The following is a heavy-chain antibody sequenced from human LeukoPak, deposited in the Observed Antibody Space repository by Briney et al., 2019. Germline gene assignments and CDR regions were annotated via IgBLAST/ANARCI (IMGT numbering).Heavy chain of an antibody. CDR3: ARGGGYYDSNNYYQGYFEY. J-gene: IGHJ4*02. D-gene: IGHD3-22*01. CDR2: IYYSGST. V-gene: IGHV4-59*01. CDR1: GGSINNFY. Sequence: SETLSLTCTVSGGSINNFYWSWIRQPPGKGLEWIGCIYYSGSTNYNPSLKSRVTISGDTSKNQFSLKLSSVTAADTAVYYCARGGGYYDSNNYYQGYFEYWGQGTLGTVSS.